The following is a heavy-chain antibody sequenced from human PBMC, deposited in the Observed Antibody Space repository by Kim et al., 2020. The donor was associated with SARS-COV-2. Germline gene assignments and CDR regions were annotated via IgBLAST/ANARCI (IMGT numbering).Heavy chain of an antibody. D-gene: IGHD3-16*01. V-gene: IGHV4-61*02. CDR2: SHTSGST. Sequence: SETLSLTCTVSGGSISSGRYYWSWIRQPAGKGLEWVGRSHTSGSTNYNPSLKSRVTISVDTSKNQFSLKLSSGTAADTAVYYCARMSMITFGGITYGMDVWGQGTTVTVSS. CDR1: GGSISSGRYY. J-gene: IGHJ6*02. CDR3: ARMSMITFGGITYGMDV.